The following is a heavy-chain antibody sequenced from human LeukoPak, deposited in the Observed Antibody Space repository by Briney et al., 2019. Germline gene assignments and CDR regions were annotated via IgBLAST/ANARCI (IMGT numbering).Heavy chain of an antibody. V-gene: IGHV4-61*01. CDR3: ARGRIAADSAPAPFDY. CDR2: NGVNT. J-gene: IGHJ4*02. Sequence: SETLSLTCTVSGASVSSASYWSWIRQPPGKGVEWIAHNGVNTNYNPSLKSRVTISVDTSKNQFSLKLSSVTAADTAVYYCARGRIAADSAPAPFDYWGQGTLVTVSS. D-gene: IGHD6-13*01. CDR1: GASVSSASY.